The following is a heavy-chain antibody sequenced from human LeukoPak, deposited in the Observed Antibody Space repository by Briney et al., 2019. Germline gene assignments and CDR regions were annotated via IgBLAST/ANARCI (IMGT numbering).Heavy chain of an antibody. CDR1: GFTFSSYA. D-gene: IGHD3-10*01. J-gene: IGHJ6*03. Sequence: GGSLRLSCAASGFTFSSYAMSWVRQAPGKGLEWVSAISGSGGSTYYADSVKGRFTISRDNSKNTLYLQMNSLRAEDTAVYYCAKVPAITMVRGSWEGCYYMDVWGKGTTVTVSS. CDR2: ISGSGGST. V-gene: IGHV3-23*01. CDR3: AKVPAITMVRGSWEGCYYMDV.